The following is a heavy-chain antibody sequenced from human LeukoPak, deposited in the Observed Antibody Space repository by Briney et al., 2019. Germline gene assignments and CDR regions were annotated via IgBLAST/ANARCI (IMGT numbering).Heavy chain of an antibody. J-gene: IGHJ6*03. CDR1: GGSISSYY. Sequence: SETLSLTCTVSGGSISSYYWSWIRQPAGEGLEWIGRIYTSGSTNYNPSLKSRVTMSVDTSKNQFSLKLSSVTAADTAVYYCARDTIPPQDIVVVPAAGFAYYYYMDVWGKGTTVTVSS. CDR3: ARDTIPPQDIVVVPAAGFAYYYYMDV. D-gene: IGHD2-2*01. CDR2: IYTSGST. V-gene: IGHV4-4*07.